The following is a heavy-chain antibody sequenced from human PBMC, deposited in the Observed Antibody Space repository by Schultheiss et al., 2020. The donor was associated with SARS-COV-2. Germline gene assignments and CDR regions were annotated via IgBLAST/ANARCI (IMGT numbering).Heavy chain of an antibody. CDR3: ARDSVGGIDQ. V-gene: IGHV4-39*02. CDR1: GDSISSTNYH. D-gene: IGHD3-16*01. J-gene: IGHJ4*02. Sequence: SETLSLTCSVSGDSISSTNYHWGWIRQPPGKGLEWIGTISYSWSTSYNPSLQSRVTISVDTSKNQFSLKMTSVTAADTAVYYCARDSVGGIDQWGQGTLITVSS. CDR2: ISYSWST.